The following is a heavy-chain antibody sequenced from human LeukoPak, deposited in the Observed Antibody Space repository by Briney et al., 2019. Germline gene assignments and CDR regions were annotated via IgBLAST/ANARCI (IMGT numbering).Heavy chain of an antibody. CDR3: ASLQMYYYYYYMDV. CDR1: GFTFSSYW. Sequence: GGSLRLSCAASGFTFSSYWMSWVRQAPGKGLEWVANIKQDGSEKYYVDSVKGRFTISRDNAKNSLYLQMNSLRAEDTAVYYCASLQMYYYYYYMDVWGKGTTVTVSS. V-gene: IGHV3-7*01. D-gene: IGHD2-8*01. J-gene: IGHJ6*03. CDR2: IKQDGSEK.